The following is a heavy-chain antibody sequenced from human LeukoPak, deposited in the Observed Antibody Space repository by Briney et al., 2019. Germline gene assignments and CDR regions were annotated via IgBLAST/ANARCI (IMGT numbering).Heavy chain of an antibody. J-gene: IGHJ5*02. CDR3: ARGFCSSTSWHAGRAAAFDP. Sequence: PGGSLRLSCAASGFTFSSYAMHWVRQAPGKGLEWVAVISYDGSNKYYADSVKGRFTISRDNSKNTLYLQMNSLRAEDTAVYYWARGFCSSTSWHAGRAAAFDPWGQGTLVTVSS. D-gene: IGHD2-2*01. V-gene: IGHV3-30*04. CDR2: ISYDGSNK. CDR1: GFTFSSYA.